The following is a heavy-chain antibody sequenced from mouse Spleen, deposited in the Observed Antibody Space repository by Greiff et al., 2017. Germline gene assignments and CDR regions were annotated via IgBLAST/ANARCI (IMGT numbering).Heavy chain of an antibody. V-gene: IGHV1-69*01. CDR3: ARPITTVVAPAMDY. CDR2: IDPSDSYT. Sequence: VQLQQPGAELVMPGASVKLSCKASGYTFTSYWMHWVKQRPGQGLEWIGEIDPSDSYTNYNQKFKGKATLTVDKSSSTAYMQLSSLTSEDSAVYYCARPITTVVAPAMDYWGQGTSVTVSS. D-gene: IGHD1-1*01. J-gene: IGHJ4*01. CDR1: GYTFTSYW.